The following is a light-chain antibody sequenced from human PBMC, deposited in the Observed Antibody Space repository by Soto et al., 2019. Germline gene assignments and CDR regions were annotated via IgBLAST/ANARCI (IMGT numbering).Light chain of an antibody. CDR1: QSISNW. J-gene: IGKJ1*01. CDR3: QQYDTYPRT. V-gene: IGKV1-5*03. Sequence: DIQMTQSPSTLSASVGDRVTITCRASQSISNWLAWYQQKPVKAPKLLIFKASTLESGVPSRFSGSGSGTEFTLNISSLQPDDFATYHCQQYDTYPRTFGQGTKVDIK. CDR2: KAS.